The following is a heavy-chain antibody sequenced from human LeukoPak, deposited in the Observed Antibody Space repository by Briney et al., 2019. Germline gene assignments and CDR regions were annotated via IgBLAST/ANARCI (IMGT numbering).Heavy chain of an antibody. CDR3: ARARRYCSRGSCPPLIDY. CDR1: GYTFTSYG. CDR2: ISTYNANT. V-gene: IGHV1-18*01. D-gene: IGHD2-15*01. J-gene: IGHJ4*02. Sequence: ASVKVSCKASGYTFTSYGISWVRQAPGQGLEWMGWISTYNANTNYAQKLQGRATLTTDTSTSAAYMELRSLRSDDTDVYYCARARRYCSRGSCPPLIDYWGQGTLVTVSS.